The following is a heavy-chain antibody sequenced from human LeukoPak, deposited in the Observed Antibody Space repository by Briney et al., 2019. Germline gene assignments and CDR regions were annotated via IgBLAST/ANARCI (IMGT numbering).Heavy chain of an antibody. V-gene: IGHV4-61*02. D-gene: IGHD5-18*01. CDR2: ISTSGST. CDR1: GGSISSGSYY. Sequence: SQTLSLTCTVSGGSISSGSYYCSSIRQPAGKGLGWVGRISTSGSTNYNPSLKSRIIISVDTYKHQFSLKRSSVTAADTAVYYCARADTADYYYYYMDVWGKGTTVTVSS. CDR3: ARADTADYYYYYMDV. J-gene: IGHJ6*03.